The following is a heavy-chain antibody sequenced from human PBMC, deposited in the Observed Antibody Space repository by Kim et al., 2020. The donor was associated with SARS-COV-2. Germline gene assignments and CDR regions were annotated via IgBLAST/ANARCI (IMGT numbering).Heavy chain of an antibody. CDR3: AQGGGY. CDR1: SSTFHSNNG. Sequence: SETLSLTCALSSSTFHSNNGRGHVRTPATNGQVVFGVLYHNGNTNYNPSLKSRVTISVDKSKNQFSLKLSSVTAADTAVYYCAQGGGYWGQGTLVTVSS. J-gene: IGHJ4*02. D-gene: IGHD3-16*01. V-gene: IGHV4-4*02. CDR2: LYHNGNT.